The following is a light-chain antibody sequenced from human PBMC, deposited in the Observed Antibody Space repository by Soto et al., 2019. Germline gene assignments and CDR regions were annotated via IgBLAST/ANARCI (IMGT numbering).Light chain of an antibody. CDR3: QQRSDWPRT. J-gene: IGKJ1*01. CDR1: QNVNAY. V-gene: IGKV3-11*01. Sequence: EIVLTQSPATLSLSPGERVTLSCRASQNVNAYLAWYQQKPGQAPRLLIYDASNRATGIPARFSGSGSGTDFTLTISSLEPEDFAIYHCQQRSDWPRTFGQGTKVEIK. CDR2: DAS.